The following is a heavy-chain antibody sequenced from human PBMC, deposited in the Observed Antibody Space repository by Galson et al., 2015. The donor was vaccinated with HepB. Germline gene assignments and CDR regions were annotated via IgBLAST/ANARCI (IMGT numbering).Heavy chain of an antibody. V-gene: IGHV3-21*01. D-gene: IGHD3-10*01. J-gene: IGHJ4*02. CDR1: GFTFSSYS. CDR2: ISSNSSYI. CDR3: ASTGGHY. Sequence: SLRLSCAASGFTFSSYSMNWVRQAPGKGLEWVSAISSNSSYIYYANSVKGRFTISRDNAKNSLYLQMNSLRAEDTAVYYCASTGGHYWGQGTLITVSS.